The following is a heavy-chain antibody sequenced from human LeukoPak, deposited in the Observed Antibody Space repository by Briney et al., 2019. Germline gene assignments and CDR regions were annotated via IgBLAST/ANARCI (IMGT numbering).Heavy chain of an antibody. J-gene: IGHJ4*02. CDR2: IDQDGSEN. V-gene: IGHV3-7*01. CDR3: ARDKIVGATHFDY. Sequence: PGGSLRLSCAASGFSFSNYWMSWVRQAPGKGLEWVANIDQDGSENYYVDSVKGRFTISRDNARNSLYLQTNSLRAEDTAVYYCARDKIVGATHFDYWGQGTLVTVSS. D-gene: IGHD1-26*01. CDR1: GFSFSNYW.